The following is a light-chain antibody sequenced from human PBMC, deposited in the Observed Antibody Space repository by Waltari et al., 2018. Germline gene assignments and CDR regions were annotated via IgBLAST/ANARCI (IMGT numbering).Light chain of an antibody. CDR3: QQYDNNRT. J-gene: IGKJ1*01. V-gene: IGKV1-5*03. Sequence: DIQMTQSPSTLSASVGDRVTITCRARQSVRHWLAWYQQKPRKAPRLLIYQASTIENGVPSRFSGSGAGTEIMLTISGVQPDDFATYYSQQYDNNRTFGQGTKVEIK. CDR1: QSVRHW. CDR2: QAS.